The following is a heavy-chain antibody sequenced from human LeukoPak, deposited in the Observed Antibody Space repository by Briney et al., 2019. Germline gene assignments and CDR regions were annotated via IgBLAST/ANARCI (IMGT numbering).Heavy chain of an antibody. J-gene: IGHJ4*02. CDR1: GFTFSRYG. CDR2: LQYDGSNR. Sequence: GGSLRLSCAASGFTFSRYGMHWVRQAPGKGLEWVAYLQYDGSNRQYADSVKGRFTISRDNSKNTLYLQMNSLRAEGTAVYYCASSSGWYGYFDYWGQGTLVTVSS. CDR3: ASSSGWYGYFDY. D-gene: IGHD6-19*01. V-gene: IGHV3-30*02.